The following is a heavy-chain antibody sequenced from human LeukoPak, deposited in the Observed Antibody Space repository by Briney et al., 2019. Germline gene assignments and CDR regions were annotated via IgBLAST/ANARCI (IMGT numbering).Heavy chain of an antibody. CDR3: ARGASVVAGNDNAFDI. D-gene: IGHD6-19*01. CDR2: ISTSSSYI. CDR1: GFTFSSYS. V-gene: IGHV3-21*01. J-gene: IGHJ3*02. Sequence: PGGSLRLSCAASGFTFSSYSMNWVREAPGKGLEWGSSISTSSSYIYYADSVKGRFTISRDNARNSLYLQMNSLRAEDTAVYYCARGASVVAGNDNAFDIWGQGTMVTVSS.